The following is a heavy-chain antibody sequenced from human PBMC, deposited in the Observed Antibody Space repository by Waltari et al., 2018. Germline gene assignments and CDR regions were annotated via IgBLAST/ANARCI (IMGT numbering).Heavy chain of an antibody. Sequence: QVQLQQWGAGLLKPSETLSLTCAVYGGSFSGYYWSWIRQPPGKGLEWIGEINHSGSTNYNPSLKSRVTISVDTSKNQFSLKLSSVTAADTAVYYCARSLIFGGQLPVGDYWGQGTLVTVSS. CDR2: INHSGST. J-gene: IGHJ4*02. CDR3: ARSLIFGGQLPVGDY. CDR1: GGSFSGYY. V-gene: IGHV4-34*01. D-gene: IGHD3-3*01.